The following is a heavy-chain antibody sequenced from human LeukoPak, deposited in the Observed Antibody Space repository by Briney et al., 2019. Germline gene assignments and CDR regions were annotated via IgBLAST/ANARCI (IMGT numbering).Heavy chain of an antibody. V-gene: IGHV3-7*01. Sequence: GGSLRLSCAASGFTFSSYAMSWVRQAPGKGLEWVANINQDGSEKYYVDSVKGRFTISRDDAKNSLYLQMSSLRDEDTAVYYCARDTAGNDYWGQGTLVTVSS. CDR1: GFTFSSYA. J-gene: IGHJ4*02. CDR2: INQDGSEK. CDR3: ARDTAGNDY. D-gene: IGHD6-19*01.